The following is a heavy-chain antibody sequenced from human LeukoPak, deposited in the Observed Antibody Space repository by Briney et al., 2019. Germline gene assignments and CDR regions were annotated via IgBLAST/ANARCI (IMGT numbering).Heavy chain of an antibody. J-gene: IGHJ4*02. Sequence: SETLSLTCAVYGGSFSGYYWSWIRQPPGKGLEWIGEINHSGSTNYNPSLKSRVTISVDTSKNQFSLKLSSVTAADTAVYYCAREKGYYDSSGYSTNWGQGTLVTVSS. CDR1: GGSFSGYY. D-gene: IGHD3-22*01. CDR2: INHSGST. CDR3: AREKGYYDSSGYSTN. V-gene: IGHV4-34*01.